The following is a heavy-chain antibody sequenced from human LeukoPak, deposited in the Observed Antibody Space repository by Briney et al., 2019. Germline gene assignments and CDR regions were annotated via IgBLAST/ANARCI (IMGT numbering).Heavy chain of an antibody. CDR3: AKVREGGYSSKGYFDY. V-gene: IGHV3-23*01. CDR2: ISGSGGST. J-gene: IGHJ4*02. Sequence: GGSLRLSCAASGFTFSSYAMSWVRQAPGKGLEWVSAISGSGGSTYYADSVKGRFTISRDNSKNTLYLQMNSLRAEDTAVYYCAKVREGGYSSKGYFDYWGQGTLVTVSS. D-gene: IGHD5-18*01. CDR1: GFTFSSYA.